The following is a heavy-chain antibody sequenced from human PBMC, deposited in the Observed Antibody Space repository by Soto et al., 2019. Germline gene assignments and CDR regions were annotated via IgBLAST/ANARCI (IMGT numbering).Heavy chain of an antibody. Sequence: QVQLVESGGGVVQPGRSLRLSCAASGFIFSSHVMHWVRQAPGKGLEWVTLISSDGNNKYYADSVKGRFTISRDNSQNTRXLPXNSLRAEDTAVYYCARDLNWVLDYWGQGALVTVSS. CDR3: ARDLNWVLDY. CDR2: ISSDGNNK. J-gene: IGHJ4*02. D-gene: IGHD3-16*01. CDR1: GFIFSSHV. V-gene: IGHV3-30-3*01.